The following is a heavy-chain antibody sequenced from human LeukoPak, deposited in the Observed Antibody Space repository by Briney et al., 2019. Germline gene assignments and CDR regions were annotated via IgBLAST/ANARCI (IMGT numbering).Heavy chain of an antibody. Sequence: GGSLRLSCAASGLTVSSNHMSWVRQAPGKGLEWVSAIYSGDSTYYADSVKGRFTISRDNSKNTLYLQMDSLRAVDTAVYYCAKRALGTSSNANVWLDPWGQGTLLTVSS. CDR1: GLTVSSNH. J-gene: IGHJ5*02. CDR2: IYSGDST. CDR3: AKRALGTSSNANVWLDP. V-gene: IGHV3-53*01. D-gene: IGHD1-1*01.